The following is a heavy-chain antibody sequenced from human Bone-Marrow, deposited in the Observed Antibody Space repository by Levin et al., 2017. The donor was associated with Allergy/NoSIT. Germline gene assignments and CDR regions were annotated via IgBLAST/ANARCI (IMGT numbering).Heavy chain of an antibody. V-gene: IGHV3-66*01. CDR1: GFTVSSHY. CDR3: AGGEQTFRYDFWSGYYTGSARDY. D-gene: IGHD3-3*01. CDR2: IYSGGST. Sequence: GESLKISCAASGFTVSSHYMSWVRQAPGKGLEWVSVIYSGGSTYYADSVKGRFTISRDNSKNTLYLQMNSLRAEDTAVYYCAGGEQTFRYDFWSGYYTGSARDYWGQGTLVTVSS. J-gene: IGHJ4*02.